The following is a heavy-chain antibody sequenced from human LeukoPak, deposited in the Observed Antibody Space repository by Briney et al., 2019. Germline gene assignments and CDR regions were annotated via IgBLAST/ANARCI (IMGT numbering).Heavy chain of an antibody. Sequence: ASETLSLTCAVSGGSISSGVYSWSWIRQPPGKGLEWMANIKEDESEIYYVDSVQGRFTISRDNTKNSVYLQMNSLRAEDTAVYYCAGSSGWLFDYWGQGTLVAVSS. D-gene: IGHD6-19*01. CDR3: AGSSGWLFDY. V-gene: IGHV3-7*01. CDR1: GGSISSGVYS. CDR2: IKEDESEI. J-gene: IGHJ4*02.